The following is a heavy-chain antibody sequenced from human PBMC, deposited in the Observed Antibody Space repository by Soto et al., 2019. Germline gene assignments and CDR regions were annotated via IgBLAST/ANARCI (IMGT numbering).Heavy chain of an antibody. Sequence: SVKVSCTASGCTFSSYAISCVRQAPGQGLEWMGGIIPIFGTANYAQKFQGRVTITADESTSTAYMELSSLRSEDTAVYYCARGPGTPSHYYGMDVWGQGTTVTVSS. CDR2: IIPIFGTA. D-gene: IGHD6-13*01. CDR1: GCTFSSYA. V-gene: IGHV1-69*13. J-gene: IGHJ6*02. CDR3: ARGPGTPSHYYGMDV.